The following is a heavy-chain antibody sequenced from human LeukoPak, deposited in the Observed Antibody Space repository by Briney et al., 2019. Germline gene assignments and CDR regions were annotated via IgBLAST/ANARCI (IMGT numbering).Heavy chain of an antibody. CDR1: GFTFSSYT. Sequence: GGSLRLSCAASGFTFSSYTMDWVRQAPGKGLEWVSSISSSSDYIFYADSVKGRFTISRDNAKNSLYLQMNSLRAEDTAVYYCARAPRVYGDYDDYWGQGTLVTVSS. CDR2: ISSSSDYI. CDR3: ARAPRVYGDYDDY. D-gene: IGHD4-17*01. V-gene: IGHV3-21*01. J-gene: IGHJ4*02.